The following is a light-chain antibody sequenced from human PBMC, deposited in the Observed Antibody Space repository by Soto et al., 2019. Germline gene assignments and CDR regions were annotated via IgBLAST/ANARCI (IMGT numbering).Light chain of an antibody. V-gene: IGLV4-69*01. CDR3: QTWDTGIQV. CDR1: SGHSRYA. Sequence: QAVVTQSPSASASLGASVKITCTLSSGHSRYAIAWHQQQPERGPRYLMTLSSDGSHTKGDGIPDRFSGSSSGAERYLSISSLQSEDEAEYYCQTWDTGIQVFGGGTKVTVL. CDR2: LSSDGSH. J-gene: IGLJ2*01.